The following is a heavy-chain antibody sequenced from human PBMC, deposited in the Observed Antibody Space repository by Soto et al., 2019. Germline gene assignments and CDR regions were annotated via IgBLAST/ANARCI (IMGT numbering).Heavy chain of an antibody. J-gene: IGHJ5*02. D-gene: IGHD3-10*01. CDR3: VKNSAWFNT. CDR1: GFTFGTTD. Sequence: QLLQSGGGLVQPGGSLTLSCAASGFTFGTTDMSWVRQAPGEGLEWVSTIDGSGGITYYADSVKGRFTIPRDNSRNTVHLQMNSLGGDDTALYYCVKNSAWFNTWGQGALVTVSS. CDR2: IDGSGGIT. V-gene: IGHV3-23*01.